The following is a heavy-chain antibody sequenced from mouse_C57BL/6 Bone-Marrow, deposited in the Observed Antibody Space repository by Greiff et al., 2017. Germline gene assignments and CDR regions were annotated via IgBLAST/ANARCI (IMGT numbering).Heavy chain of an antibody. CDR2: ISSGSSTI. Sequence: EVKLVESGGGLVKPGGSLKLSCAASGFTFSDYGMHWVRQAPEKGLEWVAYISSGSSTIYYAVTVKGRFTISRDNAKNTLFLQMTSLRSEDTAMYYCESGDYNYEGAWFAYRGQGTLVTVSA. CDR3: ESGDYNYEGAWFAY. CDR1: GFTFSDYG. D-gene: IGHD2-12*01. V-gene: IGHV5-17*01. J-gene: IGHJ3*01.